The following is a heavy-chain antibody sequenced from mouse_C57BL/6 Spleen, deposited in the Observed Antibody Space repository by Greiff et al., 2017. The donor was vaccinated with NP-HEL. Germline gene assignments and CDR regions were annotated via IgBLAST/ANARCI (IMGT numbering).Heavy chain of an antibody. J-gene: IGHJ3*01. CDR2: IRLKSDNYAT. Sequence: EVKLEESGGGLVQPGGSMKLSCVASGFTFSNYWMNWVRQSPEKGLEWVAQIRLKSDNYATHYAESVKGRFTISRDDSKSSVYLQMNNLRAEDTGIYYCTGLLPSWFAYWGQGTLVTVSA. D-gene: IGHD2-3*01. CDR3: TGLLPSWFAY. V-gene: IGHV6-3*01. CDR1: GFTFSNYW.